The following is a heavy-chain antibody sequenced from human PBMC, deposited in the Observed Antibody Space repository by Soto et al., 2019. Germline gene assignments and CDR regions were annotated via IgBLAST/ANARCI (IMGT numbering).Heavy chain of an antibody. CDR2: IYHSGST. Sequence: QVQLQESGPGLVKPSGTLSLTCAVSGGSISSSNWWSWVRQPPGKGLQWIGEIYHSGSTNYIPSRKSRVTLSVEKSRNQFALKLSSVTAADTAVYNCARRWGEGRVDYWGQGTLVTVSS. CDR3: ARRWGEGRVDY. V-gene: IGHV4-4*02. D-gene: IGHD3-10*01. J-gene: IGHJ4*02. CDR1: GGSISSSNW.